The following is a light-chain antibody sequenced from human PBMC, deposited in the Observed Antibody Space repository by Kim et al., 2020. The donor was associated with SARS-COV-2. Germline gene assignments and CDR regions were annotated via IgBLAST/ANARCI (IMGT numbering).Light chain of an antibody. CDR2: GKN. V-gene: IGLV3-19*01. CDR1: SLRSYY. Sequence: SSKLTQDPAVSVALGQTIRITCQGDSLRSYYASWYQQRPGQAPVLVIYGKNNRPSGIPDRFSGSSSGNTASLTITGAQAEDEADYYCNSRDSSGNYVFAT. J-gene: IGLJ1*01. CDR3: NSRDSSGNYV.